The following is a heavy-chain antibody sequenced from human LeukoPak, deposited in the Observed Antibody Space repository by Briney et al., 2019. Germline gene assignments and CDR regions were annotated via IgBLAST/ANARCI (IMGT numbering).Heavy chain of an antibody. CDR1: GGSFSGYY. V-gene: IGHV4-34*01. J-gene: IGHJ6*02. D-gene: IGHD3-3*01. CDR3: ARVSGRTTIFGYGMDV. Sequence: SETLSLTCAVYGGSFSGYYWSWIRQPPGKGLEWIGEINHSGSTNYNPSLKSRVTISVDTSKNQFSLKLSSVTAADTAVYYCARVSGRTTIFGYGMDVWGQGTTVTVSS. CDR2: INHSGST.